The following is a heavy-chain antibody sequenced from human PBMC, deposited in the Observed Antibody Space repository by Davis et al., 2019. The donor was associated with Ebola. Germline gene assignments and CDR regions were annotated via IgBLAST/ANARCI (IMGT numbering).Heavy chain of an antibody. Sequence: AASVTVSCKASVYTFTSSGISWVRQAPGQGLEWTGWITAYNGNTNYAQKLQGRVTMTTDTSTSTAYMELWSLRSDDTAVYYCAREGMHYDILTAYNGADFWGQGTLVTVSS. CDR1: VYTFTSSG. V-gene: IGHV1-18*04. CDR2: ITAYNGNT. D-gene: IGHD3-9*01. J-gene: IGHJ4*02. CDR3: AREGMHYDILTAYNGADF.